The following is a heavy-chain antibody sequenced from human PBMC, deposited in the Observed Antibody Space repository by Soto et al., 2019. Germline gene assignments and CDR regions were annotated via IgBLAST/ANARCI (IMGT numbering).Heavy chain of an antibody. CDR1: GFSLSTSGVC. J-gene: IGHJ3*02. Sequence: QITLKESGPTLVKSTQTLTLTCTFTGFSLSTSGVCVGWIRKPPGKALEWLAPIYWDDDKRYSPSLKSRLAITKDTANNRVVLTMTYMDPVVTATYYCPHGWQGPYAFDIWGQGTMVAVSS. D-gene: IGHD6-19*01. CDR2: IYWDDDK. V-gene: IGHV2-5*02. CDR3: PHGWQGPYAFDI.